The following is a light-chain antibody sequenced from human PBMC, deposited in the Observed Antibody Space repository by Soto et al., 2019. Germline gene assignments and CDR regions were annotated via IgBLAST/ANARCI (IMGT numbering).Light chain of an antibody. CDR1: NIGSKS. V-gene: IGLV3-21*02. Sequence: SYDLTQPPSVSVAPGQTVRVTCGGRNIGSKSVHWYQQKAGQAPVLVVYDDSDRPSGIPERFSGSNSDNTATLTISRVEAGDEADYHCQVWDRNSDHYVFGTGTKVTVL. CDR2: DDS. CDR3: QVWDRNSDHYV. J-gene: IGLJ1*01.